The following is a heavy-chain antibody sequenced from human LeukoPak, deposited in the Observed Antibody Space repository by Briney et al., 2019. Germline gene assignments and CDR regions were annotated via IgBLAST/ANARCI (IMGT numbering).Heavy chain of an antibody. CDR3: ARGRIVVVPAALGTFDY. Sequence: PSETLSLTCTVSGGSISSSSYYWGWIRQPPGKKLEWIGTIYYSGSTYYNPSLRSRVTISLDTSKNQFSLKLSSVTAADTAVYYCARGRIVVVPAALGTFDYWGQGTLVTVSS. V-gene: IGHV4-39*07. D-gene: IGHD2-2*01. CDR2: IYYSGST. CDR1: GGSISSSSYY. J-gene: IGHJ4*02.